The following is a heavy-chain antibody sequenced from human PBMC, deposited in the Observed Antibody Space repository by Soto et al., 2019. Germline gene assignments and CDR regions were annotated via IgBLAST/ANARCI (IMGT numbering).Heavy chain of an antibody. CDR2: ISAYDGKT. V-gene: IGHV1-18*01. Sequence: ASVKVSCKTSGYTFNTYGINWVRQAPGQGLEWMGWISAYDGKTTYAEKFQGRVTLTTDTSTSTAYMELRSLRSDDTAIYYCARDPHEFWTSYWFDPWGQGTPVTVS. CDR1: GYTFNTYG. CDR3: ARDPHEFWTSYWFDP. J-gene: IGHJ5*02. D-gene: IGHD3-3*01.